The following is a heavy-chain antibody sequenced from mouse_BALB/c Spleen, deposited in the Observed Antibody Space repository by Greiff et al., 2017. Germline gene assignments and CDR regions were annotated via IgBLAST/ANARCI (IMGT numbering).Heavy chain of an antibody. D-gene: IGHD4-1*01. V-gene: IGHV1-63*02. CDR2: IYPGGGYT. J-gene: IGHJ4*01. CDR1: GYTFTNYW. CDR3: ARPKLGCHDMDY. Sequence: VQLQQSGAELVRPGTSVKISCKASGYTFTNYWLGWVKQRPGHGLEWIGDIYPGGGYTNYNEKFKGKATLTADTSSSTAYMQLSSLTSEDSAVYFCARPKLGCHDMDYWGQGTSVTVSS.